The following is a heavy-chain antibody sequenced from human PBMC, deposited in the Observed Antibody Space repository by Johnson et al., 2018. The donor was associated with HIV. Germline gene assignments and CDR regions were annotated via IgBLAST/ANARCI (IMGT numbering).Heavy chain of an antibody. CDR3: AKDTEGSGYAVDI. V-gene: IGHV3-9*01. CDR2: ISWNSDNI. CDR1: GFTFDDYA. Sequence: VQLVESGGGLVQPGRSLRLSCAASGFTFDDYAMHWVRQAPGKGLEWVSGISWNSDNIAYADSVKGRFTISRDNAKNSLYLQMNSLRAEDTALYYCAKDTEGSGYAVDIWGQGTMVTVSS. D-gene: IGHD3-22*01. J-gene: IGHJ3*02.